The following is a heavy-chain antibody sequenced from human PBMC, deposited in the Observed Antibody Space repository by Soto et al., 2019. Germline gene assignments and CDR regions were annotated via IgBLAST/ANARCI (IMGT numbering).Heavy chain of an antibody. Sequence: QVQLQQWGAGLLKPSETLSLTCAVYGGSFSGYYWSWIRQPPGKGLEGIGEINHSGSTNYNPSLRRQGTISVHTSKPQFPLKLSAVTAADTAVYYGAGGPRVRRGYLDYWGQGTLVAVSS. CDR2: INHSGST. D-gene: IGHD3-16*01. CDR3: AGGPRVRRGYLDY. V-gene: IGHV4-34*01. CDR1: GGSFSGYY. J-gene: IGHJ4*02.